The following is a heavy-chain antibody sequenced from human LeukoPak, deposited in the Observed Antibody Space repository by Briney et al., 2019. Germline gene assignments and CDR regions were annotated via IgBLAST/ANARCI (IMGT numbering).Heavy chain of an antibody. J-gene: IGHJ3*02. Sequence: SETLSLTCTVSGDSISRDYWSWIRQPAGKGLEWIGRIYTSGSTNYNPSLKSRVTMSVDTSKNQFSLKLSSVTAADTAVYYCARSLVATWWVFDIWGQGTMVTVSS. D-gene: IGHD5-12*01. CDR1: GDSISRDY. V-gene: IGHV4-4*07. CDR2: IYTSGST. CDR3: ARSLVATWWVFDI.